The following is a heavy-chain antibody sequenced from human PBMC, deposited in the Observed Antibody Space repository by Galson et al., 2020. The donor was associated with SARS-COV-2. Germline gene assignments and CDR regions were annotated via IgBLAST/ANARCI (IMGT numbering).Heavy chain of an antibody. V-gene: IGHV3-30*02. D-gene: IGHD7-27*01. Sequence: LEWVAFIRHDGSHGDYAHFVKGRFTISRENSKNTLYLEMNSLKVEDTAVYYCAKDPSYAYDWGQTGYNAMDVWGQGTTVTVSS. CDR3: AKDPSYAYDWGQTGYNAMDV. J-gene: IGHJ6*02. CDR2: IRHDGSHG.